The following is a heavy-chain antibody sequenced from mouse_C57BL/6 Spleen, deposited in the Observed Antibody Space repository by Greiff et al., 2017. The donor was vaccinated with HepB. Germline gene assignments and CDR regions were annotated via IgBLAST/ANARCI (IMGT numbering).Heavy chain of an antibody. V-gene: IGHV5-17*01. CDR2: ISSGSSTI. Sequence: EVHLVESGGGLVKPGGSLKLSCAASGFTFSDYGMHWVRQAPEKGLEWVAYISSGSSTIYYADTVKGRFTISRDTAKNTLFLQMPSLRSEDTAMYYCARREYDGYYYAMDYWGQGTSVTVSS. CDR3: ARREYDGYYYAMDY. CDR1: GFTFSDYG. D-gene: IGHD2-14*01. J-gene: IGHJ4*01.